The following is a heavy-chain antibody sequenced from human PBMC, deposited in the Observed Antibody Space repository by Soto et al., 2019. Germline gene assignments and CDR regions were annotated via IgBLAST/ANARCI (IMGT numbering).Heavy chain of an antibody. J-gene: IGHJ6*03. CDR3: ARGREDYDILTGPNYYYYMDV. CDR2: IYYSGST. V-gene: IGHV4-59*01. CDR1: GGSISSYY. D-gene: IGHD3-9*01. Sequence: SETLSLTCTVSGGSISSYYWSWIRQPPGKGLEWFGYIYYSGSTNYNPSLKSRVTISVDTSKNQFSLKLSSVTAADTAVYYCARGREDYDILTGPNYYYYMDVCGKGTTVTVSS.